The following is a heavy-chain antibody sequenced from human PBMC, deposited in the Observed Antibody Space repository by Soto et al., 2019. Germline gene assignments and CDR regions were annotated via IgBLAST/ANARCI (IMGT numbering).Heavy chain of an antibody. CDR2: IYYSGST. V-gene: IGHV4-59*08. Sequence: SETLSLTCTVSGGSISSYYWSWIRQPPGKGLEWIGYIYYSGSTYYNPSLKSRVTISVDTSKNQFSLKLSSVTAADTAVYYCARTTIFRVVTGWGQGTLVTVSS. D-gene: IGHD3-3*01. CDR3: ARTTIFRVVTG. CDR1: GGSISSYY. J-gene: IGHJ4*02.